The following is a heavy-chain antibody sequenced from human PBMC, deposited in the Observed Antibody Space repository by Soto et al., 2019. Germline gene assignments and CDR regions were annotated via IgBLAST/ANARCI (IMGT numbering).Heavy chain of an antibody. J-gene: IGHJ6*02. CDR2: MYYSGRT. V-gene: IGHV4-59*08. CDR3: ARGVLLAPDV. CDR1: GGSITSHY. D-gene: IGHD1-26*01. Sequence: SETLSLTCSVSGGSITSHYWTWFRQPPGKGLEWIGYMYYSGRTNYNPSLKSRVTVSIDPSKNQFSLQMSSITAADTAVYYCARGVLLAPDVPGPGPTVTLAS.